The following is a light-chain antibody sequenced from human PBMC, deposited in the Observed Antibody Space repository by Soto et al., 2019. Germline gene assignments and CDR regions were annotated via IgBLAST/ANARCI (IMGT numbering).Light chain of an antibody. CDR2: AAS. Sequence: DIQMTQSPSFVSGSVGDRVTIAFRASRSVDKWLAWYHQKPGKAPRLLIYAASTLESGVPSRFGGSGSGTEFTLTIDSLQPDDVGNYYCQQYYSFWTFGQGTKVDI. CDR3: QQYYSFWT. V-gene: IGKV1-5*03. CDR1: RSVDKW. J-gene: IGKJ1*01.